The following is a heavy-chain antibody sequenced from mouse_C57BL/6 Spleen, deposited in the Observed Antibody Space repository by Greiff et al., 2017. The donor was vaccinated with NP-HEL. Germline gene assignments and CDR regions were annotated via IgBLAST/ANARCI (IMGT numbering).Heavy chain of an antibody. CDR3: AYIYYGSSYLYFDY. D-gene: IGHD1-1*01. J-gene: IGHJ2*01. CDR2: IYPGDGDT. Sequence: VKLMESGPELVKPGASVKISCKASGYAFSSSWMNWVKQRPGKGLEWIGRIYPGDGDTNYNGKFKGKATLTADKSSSTAYMQLSSLTSEDSAVYFCAYIYYGSSYLYFDYWGQGTTLTVSS. V-gene: IGHV1-82*01. CDR1: GYAFSSSW.